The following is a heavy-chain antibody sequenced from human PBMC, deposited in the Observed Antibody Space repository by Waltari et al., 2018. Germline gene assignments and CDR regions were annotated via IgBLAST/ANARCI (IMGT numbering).Heavy chain of an antibody. J-gene: IGHJ4*02. CDR2: VDPEDGET. Sequence: EVQLVQSGAEVKKPGATVKISCKASGYTFTDYYMHWVQQAPGKGLEWMGRVDPEDGETIYAEKFQGRVTITADTSTDTAYMELSSLRSEDTAVYYCARHRFSGYDWGDFDYWGQGTLVTVSS. CDR1: GYTFTDYY. D-gene: IGHD5-12*01. V-gene: IGHV1-69-2*01. CDR3: ARHRFSGYDWGDFDY.